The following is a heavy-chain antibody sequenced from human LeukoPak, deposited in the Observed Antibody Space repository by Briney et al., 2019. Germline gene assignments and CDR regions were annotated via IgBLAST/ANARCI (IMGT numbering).Heavy chain of an antibody. Sequence: PGGSLRLSCAASGFTFSDYYMSWIRQAPRKRLGWVSYISSGGSTIYYADSVKGRFTISSNNAKHSLYLQMNSLRAEATAVYYCARHLVVATYDYWGQGTLVTVSS. CDR1: GFTFSDYY. J-gene: IGHJ4*02. D-gene: IGHD2-21*01. CDR3: ARHLVVATYDY. V-gene: IGHV3-11*01. CDR2: ISSGGSTI.